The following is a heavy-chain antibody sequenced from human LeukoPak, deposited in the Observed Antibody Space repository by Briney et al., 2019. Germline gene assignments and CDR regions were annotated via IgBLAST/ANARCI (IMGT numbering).Heavy chain of an antibody. J-gene: IGHJ4*02. CDR3: ARGSASDY. CDR1: GLTVSSNY. Sequence: GGSLRLSCAASGLTVSSNYMSWVRQAPGKGLEWVSVTNSGGNTYYADSVKGRFTISRDNPKNTLHLEMNSLRAEDTAVYYCARGSASDYWGQGALVTASS. D-gene: IGHD6-25*01. V-gene: IGHV3-66*01. CDR2: TNSGGNT.